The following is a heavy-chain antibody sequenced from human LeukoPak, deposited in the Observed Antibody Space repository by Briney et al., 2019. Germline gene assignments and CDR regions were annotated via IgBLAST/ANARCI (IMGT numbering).Heavy chain of an antibody. CDR3: ARVKRWELLHYFDY. Sequence: SETLSLTCTVSGYSISSGYYWGWIRQPPGEGLEWIGSIYHSGSTYYNPSLKSRVTISVDTSKNQFSLKLSSVTAADTAVYYCARVKRWELLHYFDYWGQGTLVTVSS. V-gene: IGHV4-38-2*02. CDR2: IYHSGST. CDR1: GYSISSGYY. D-gene: IGHD1-26*01. J-gene: IGHJ4*02.